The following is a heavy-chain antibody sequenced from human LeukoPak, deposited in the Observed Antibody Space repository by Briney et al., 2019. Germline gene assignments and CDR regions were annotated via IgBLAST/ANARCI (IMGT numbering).Heavy chain of an antibody. CDR2: VYSSGVG. CDR1: GGFITGYY. J-gene: IGHJ4*02. D-gene: IGHD3-22*01. Sequence: SETLSLTCTVSGGFITGYYWNWIRQPAGQGLEWLGRVYSSGVGNYNPSLTSRVTMSVDTSKNQFSLKLTSLTAADTAVYYCAREEFLHEIDSSGYFVYWGQGTLVTVSS. CDR3: AREEFLHEIDSSGYFVY. V-gene: IGHV4-4*07.